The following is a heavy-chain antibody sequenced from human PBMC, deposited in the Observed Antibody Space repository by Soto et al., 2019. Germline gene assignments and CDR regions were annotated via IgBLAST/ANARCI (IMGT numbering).Heavy chain of an antibody. CDR2: IIPILGIA. V-gene: IGHV1-69*08. D-gene: IGHD1-7*01. Sequence: QVQLVRSGAEVKKPGSSVKVSCKASGGTFSSYTISWVRQAPGQGLEWMGRIIPILGIANYAQKFQGRVTITADKSTSTAYMELSSLRSEDTAVYYCARDKTTYYFDYWGQGTLATVSS. CDR1: GGTFSSYT. J-gene: IGHJ4*02. CDR3: ARDKTTYYFDY.